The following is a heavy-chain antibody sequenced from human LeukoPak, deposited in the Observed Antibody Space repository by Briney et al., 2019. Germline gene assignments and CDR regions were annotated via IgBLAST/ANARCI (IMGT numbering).Heavy chain of an antibody. J-gene: IGHJ6*03. CDR1: GFTFDDYA. Sequence: GGSLRLSCAASGFTFDDYAMHWVRQAPGKGLEWVSGISWNSGSIGYADSVKGRFTISRDNAKNSLYLQMNSLRAEDTALYYCAKDEKPVAGNSYMDVWGKGTTVTVSS. CDR3: AKDEKPVAGNSYMDV. V-gene: IGHV3-9*01. D-gene: IGHD6-19*01. CDR2: ISWNSGSI.